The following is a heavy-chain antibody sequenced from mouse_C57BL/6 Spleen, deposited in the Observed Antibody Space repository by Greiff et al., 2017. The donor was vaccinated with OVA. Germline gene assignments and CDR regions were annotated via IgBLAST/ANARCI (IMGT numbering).Heavy chain of an antibody. CDR1: GYSFTGYY. V-gene: IGHV1-42*01. D-gene: IGHD2-1*01. CDR3: ARYYYGNYDY. CDR2: INPSTGGT. Sequence: EVHLVESGPELVKPGASVKISCKASGYSFTGYYMNWVKQSPEKSLEWIGEINPSTGGTTYNQKFKAKATLTVDKSSSTAYMQLKSLTSEDSAVYYCARYYYGNYDYWGQGTTLTVSS. J-gene: IGHJ2*01.